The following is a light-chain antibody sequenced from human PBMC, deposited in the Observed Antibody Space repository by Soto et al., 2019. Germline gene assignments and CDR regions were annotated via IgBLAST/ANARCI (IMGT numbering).Light chain of an antibody. V-gene: IGLV2-14*01. J-gene: IGLJ1*01. CDR1: SSDIGNYNY. CDR2: EVS. CDR3: SSYTSSNYV. Sequence: QSVLTQPASVSGSPGQSITISCTGTSSDIGNYNYVSWYRQYPGKAPKLMIYEVSNRPSGVSNRFSGSKSGNTASLIISGLQAEDEADYYCSSYTSSNYVFGTGTKVTVL.